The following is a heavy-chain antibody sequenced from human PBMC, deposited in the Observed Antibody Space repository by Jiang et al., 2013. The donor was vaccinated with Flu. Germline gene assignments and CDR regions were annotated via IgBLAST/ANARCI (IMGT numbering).Heavy chain of an antibody. CDR3: ARLDAPYYGSANFFDY. CDR2: IYPGDSDT. D-gene: IGHD3-10*01. J-gene: IGHJ4*02. CDR1: GYSFTSYW. V-gene: IGHV5-51*03. Sequence: GAEVKKPGESLKISCKGSGYSFTSYWIGWVRQMPGKGLEWMGIIYPGDSDTRYSPSFQGQVTISADKSISTAYLQWSSLKASDTAMYYCARLDAPYYGSANFFDYWGQGTLVTVSS.